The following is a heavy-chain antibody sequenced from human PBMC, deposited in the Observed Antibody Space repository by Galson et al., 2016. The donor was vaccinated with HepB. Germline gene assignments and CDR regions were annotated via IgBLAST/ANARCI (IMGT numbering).Heavy chain of an antibody. J-gene: IGHJ1*01. V-gene: IGHV3-7*01. D-gene: IGHD1-7*01. CDR1: GFTFSSYW. CDR2: IKQDGSEK. Sequence: SLRLSCAASGFTFSSYWMSWVRQAPGKGLEWVANIKQDGSEKYYVDSVKGRFTISRDNAKNSLYLQMNRLRAEDTAVYYCPRGLDKNYDQGYFQHWGQGTLVTVSS. CDR3: PRGLDKNYDQGYFQH.